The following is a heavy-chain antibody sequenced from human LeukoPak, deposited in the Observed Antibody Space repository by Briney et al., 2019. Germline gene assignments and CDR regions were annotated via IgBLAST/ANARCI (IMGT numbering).Heavy chain of an antibody. V-gene: IGHV3-23*01. J-gene: IGHJ4*02. D-gene: IGHD5-12*01. CDR1: GFTFSSYA. Sequence: GGSLRLSCAASGFTFSSYAMSWVRQAPGKGLEWVSAISGSGGSTYYADSVKGRFTISRDNSKNTLYLQMNSLRAEDTAVYYRAKDPVDIVATTEDYWGQGTLVTVSS. CDR2: ISGSGGST. CDR3: AKDPVDIVATTEDY.